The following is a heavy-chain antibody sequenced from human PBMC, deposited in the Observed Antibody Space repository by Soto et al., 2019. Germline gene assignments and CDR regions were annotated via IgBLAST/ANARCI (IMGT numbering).Heavy chain of an antibody. CDR3: AKGTRGDFWRGYASDY. CDR1: GFNFRAYG. CDR2: INDTGDNT. Sequence: EVQLLESGGDLVQPGGSLRLSCAASGFNFRAYGMSWVRQAPGKGLEWVSAINDTGDNTYYADSVKGRFTVSRQNSKNTLYLQMNSLRAEDTAVYYCAKGTRGDFWRGYASDYWGQGTLVTVSS. J-gene: IGHJ4*02. V-gene: IGHV3-23*01. D-gene: IGHD3-3*01.